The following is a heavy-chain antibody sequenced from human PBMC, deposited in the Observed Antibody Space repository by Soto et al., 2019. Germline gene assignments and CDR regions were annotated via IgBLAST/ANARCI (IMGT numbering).Heavy chain of an antibody. D-gene: IGHD3-10*02. CDR1: GFTFRNYG. Sequence: QVQLVESGGGVVQPGRSLRLSCVASGFTFRNYGMHWVRQAPGKGLEWLAVIWYDGSNKYYADSVKGRFTISRDNSKNTLYLEMNSLRDEDTAVYYCARDVRSRRYDLWGQGTLVIVSS. J-gene: IGHJ5*02. CDR2: IWYDGSNK. V-gene: IGHV3-33*01. CDR3: ARDVRSRRYDL.